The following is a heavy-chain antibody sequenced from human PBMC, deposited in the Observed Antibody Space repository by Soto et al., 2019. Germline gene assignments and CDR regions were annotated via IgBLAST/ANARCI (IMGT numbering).Heavy chain of an antibody. CDR1: GYTFTSYD. CDR3: TSELSSISRFDS. D-gene: IGHD6-19*01. V-gene: IGHV1-8*01. CDR2: MNTNSGNT. J-gene: IGHJ4*02. Sequence: QVQLVQSGAEVKKPGDSVKVSCKASGYTFTSYDINWVRQATGQGLEWMGWMNTNSGNTGYAQKFHGIATMTRTTSISTAYMALRSLQSEATAVYYCTSELSSISRFDSWGQGTLVTVSS.